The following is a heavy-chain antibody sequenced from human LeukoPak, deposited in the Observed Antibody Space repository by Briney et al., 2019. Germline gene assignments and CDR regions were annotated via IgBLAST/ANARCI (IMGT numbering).Heavy chain of an antibody. CDR1: GFTFPNYG. Sequence: GGTLRLSCAASGFTFPNYGMNWVRQAPGKGLEWVSTISGSGGSMYYADSVKGRFTMSRDNSKNILYLQMNSLRAEDAAVYYCAKGPIPGFDYWGQGALVTVSS. CDR2: ISGSGGSM. V-gene: IGHV3-23*01. J-gene: IGHJ4*02. CDR3: AKGPIPGFDY.